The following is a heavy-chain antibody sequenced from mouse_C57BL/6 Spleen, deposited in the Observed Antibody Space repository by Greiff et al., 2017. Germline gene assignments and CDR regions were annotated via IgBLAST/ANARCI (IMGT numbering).Heavy chain of an antibody. V-gene: IGHV1-80*01. J-gene: IGHJ3*01. Sequence: VKLQESGAELVKPGASVKISCKASGYAFSSYWMNWVKQRPGKGLEWIGQIYPGDGDTNYNGKFKGKATLTADKSSSTAYMQLSSLTSEDSAVYFCARSSGYDGYSWFAYWGQGTLVTVSA. D-gene: IGHD2-3*01. CDR3: ARSSGYDGYSWFAY. CDR1: GYAFSSYW. CDR2: IYPGDGDT.